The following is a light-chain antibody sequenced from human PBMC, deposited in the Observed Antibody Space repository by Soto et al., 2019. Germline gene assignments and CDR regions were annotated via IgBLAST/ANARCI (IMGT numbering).Light chain of an antibody. CDR3: MQALETPLT. V-gene: IGKV2-28*01. CDR2: LGF. Sequence: DIVMTQSPLSLPVTPGEPASMSCRSNQSLLHSNGYNYLDWYLQKPGQSPRLLIYLGFDRASGVPVRFSGSGSGTDFKLTISSVEAEDVGVYLCMQALETPLTFGPGTKVDIK. CDR1: QSLLHSNGYNY. J-gene: IGKJ3*01.